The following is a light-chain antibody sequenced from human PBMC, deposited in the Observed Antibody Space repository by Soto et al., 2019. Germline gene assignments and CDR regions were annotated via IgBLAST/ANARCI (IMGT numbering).Light chain of an antibody. CDR2: GTS. CDR1: QSISTS. V-gene: IGKV3-20*01. CDR3: QQYGGSPLFT. J-gene: IGKJ3*01. Sequence: TQSPSSLSASVGDRVTITCRASQSISTSLNWYQQKPGQAPRLLIYGTSVRATGIPDRFRGSGSGTDFTLTIGRLEPEDFAVYYCQQYGGSPLFTFGPGTKVEI.